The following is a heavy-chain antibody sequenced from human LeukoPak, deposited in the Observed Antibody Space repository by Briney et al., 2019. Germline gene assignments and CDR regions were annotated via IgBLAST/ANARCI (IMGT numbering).Heavy chain of an antibody. CDR2: ISYDGSNK. CDR1: GFTFSDYA. V-gene: IGHV3-30-3*01. CDR3: ARDKYYYDSRRFDP. Sequence: TGGSLRLSCAASGFTFSDYAMHWVRQAPGKGLEWVAVISYDGSNKYYADSVKGRFTISRDNSKNTLYLQMNSLRAEDTAVYYCARDKYYYDSRRFDPWGQGTLVTVSS. J-gene: IGHJ5*02. D-gene: IGHD3-22*01.